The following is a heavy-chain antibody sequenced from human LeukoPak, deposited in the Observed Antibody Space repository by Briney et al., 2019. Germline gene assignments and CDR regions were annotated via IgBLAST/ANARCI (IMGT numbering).Heavy chain of an antibody. CDR1: GFTFSSYW. Sequence: GGSLRLSCAASGFTFSSYWMHWVRQAPGKGLEWVSVISGSGRKTDYADSVKGRFTISRDNSKNTMYLLMNSLRVEDTAEYYCAKDLGYDYVWGEGNLYDYWGQGILVTVSS. CDR3: AKDLGYDYVWGEGNLYDY. D-gene: IGHD3-16*01. V-gene: IGHV3-23*01. J-gene: IGHJ4*02. CDR2: ISGSGRKT.